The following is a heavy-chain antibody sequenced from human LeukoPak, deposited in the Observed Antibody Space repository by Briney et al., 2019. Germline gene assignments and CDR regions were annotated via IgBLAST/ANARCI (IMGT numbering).Heavy chain of an antibody. CDR1: GFTFSSYT. V-gene: IGHV3-21*01. Sequence: GGSLRLSCAASGFTFSSYTTNWVRQAPGKGLEWVSSISSSSSYIYYPDSVKGRFTISRDNAKNSLYLQMNSLRAEDTAVYYCARWYSGSQYFDYWGQGTLVTVSS. CDR2: ISSSSSYI. CDR3: ARWYSGSQYFDY. J-gene: IGHJ4*02. D-gene: IGHD1-26*01.